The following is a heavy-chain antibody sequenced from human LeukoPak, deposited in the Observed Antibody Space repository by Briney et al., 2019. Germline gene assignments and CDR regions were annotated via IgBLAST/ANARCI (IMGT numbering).Heavy chain of an antibody. CDR3: ATSALRGYSYGYVY. V-gene: IGHV1-24*01. CDR2: FDPEDGET. J-gene: IGHJ4*02. D-gene: IGHD5-18*01. CDR1: GYTLTELS. Sequence: ASVNVSCKVSGYTLTELSMHWLRQAPGKGLEWMGGFDPEDGETIYAQKFQGRVTMTEDTSTDTAYMELSSLRSEDTAVYYCATSALRGYSYGYVYWGQGTLVTVSS.